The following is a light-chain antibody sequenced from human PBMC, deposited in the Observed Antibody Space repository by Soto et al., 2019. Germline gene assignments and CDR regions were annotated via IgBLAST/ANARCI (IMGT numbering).Light chain of an antibody. Sequence: QSALTQPXSXSXXPXXXITXXCTXTXSDVGSYNLVSWYQQHPGKAPKLMIYEGSKRPSGVFNRFSGSKSGNTASLTISGLQAEDEADYYCCSYAGSSTYVVFGGGTKLTVL. CDR3: CSYAGSSTYVV. CDR2: EGS. J-gene: IGLJ2*01. CDR1: XSDVGSYNL. V-gene: IGLV2-23*01.